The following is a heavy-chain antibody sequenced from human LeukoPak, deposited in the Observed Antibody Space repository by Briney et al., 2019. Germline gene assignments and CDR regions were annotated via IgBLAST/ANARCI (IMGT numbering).Heavy chain of an antibody. CDR2: ISSSSGFI. CDR1: GFTISSYS. CDR3: ARVSSITGTDDY. J-gene: IGHJ4*02. V-gene: IGHV3-21*01. Sequence: GGSLSPFCAACGFTISSYSMGCVRQAPGEGLELVSSISSSSGFIYYADSVKGRFTIARDNAKNSLYLQMNSLRAEDTSVYSCARVSSITGTDDYWGQGTLVTVSS. D-gene: IGHD1-20*01.